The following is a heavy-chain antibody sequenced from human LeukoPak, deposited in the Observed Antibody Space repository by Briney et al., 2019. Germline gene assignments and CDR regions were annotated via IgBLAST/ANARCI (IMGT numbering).Heavy chain of an antibody. CDR3: ARDGERWLQLYYFDY. CDR1: GFTFSSYW. V-gene: IGHV3-7*05. D-gene: IGHD5-24*01. J-gene: IGHJ4*02. CDR2: IKQDGSEK. Sequence: PGGSLRLSCAASGFTFSSYWMSWVRQAPGKGLEWVANIKQDGSEKYYVDSVKGRFTISRDNAKNSLYLQMSSLRAEDTAWYYSARDGERWLQLYYFDYWGQGTLVTVSS.